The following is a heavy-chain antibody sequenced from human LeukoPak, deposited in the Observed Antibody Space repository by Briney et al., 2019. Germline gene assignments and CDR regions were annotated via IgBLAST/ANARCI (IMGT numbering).Heavy chain of an antibody. CDR2: ISWNSGSI. Sequence: GGSLRLSCAASGFTFDDYALHWVRQAPGKGLEGVSGISWNSGSIGYADSVKGRFTISRDNAQNPLYLQMNSLRAEDTALYYCAKASTGDSSGYYYALWGQGTLVTVSS. J-gene: IGHJ4*02. CDR3: AKASTGDSSGYYYAL. CDR1: GFTFDDYA. V-gene: IGHV3-9*01. D-gene: IGHD3-22*01.